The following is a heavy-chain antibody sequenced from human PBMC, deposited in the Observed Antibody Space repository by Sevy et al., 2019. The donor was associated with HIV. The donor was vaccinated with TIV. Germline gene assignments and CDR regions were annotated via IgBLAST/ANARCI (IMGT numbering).Heavy chain of an antibody. Sequence: ASVKVSCKVSGYTLTELSMHWVRQAPGKGLEWMGGFDPEDRETIYAQKFQGRVTMTEDTSTDTAYMELSSLRSEDTAVYYCATGGNLDYYDSRPPAYWGQGTLVTVSS. CDR2: FDPEDRET. J-gene: IGHJ4*02. CDR1: GYTLTELS. CDR3: ATGGNLDYYDSRPPAY. V-gene: IGHV1-24*01. D-gene: IGHD3-22*01.